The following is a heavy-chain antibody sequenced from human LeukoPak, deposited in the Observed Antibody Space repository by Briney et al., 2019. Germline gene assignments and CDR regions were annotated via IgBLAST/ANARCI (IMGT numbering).Heavy chain of an antibody. CDR1: GGSISSISYY. J-gene: IGHJ5*02. Sequence: SETLSLTCPVSGGSISSISYYGGWFPHPPGRGLEWIGTIYYTARTDYNPSLKSRVTISMDKSKNQFSLKLSSVTAADTAVYYCARHAGSGVVDPWGQGTLVTVSS. D-gene: IGHD2-15*01. CDR2: IYYTART. V-gene: IGHV4-39*07. CDR3: ARHAGSGVVDP.